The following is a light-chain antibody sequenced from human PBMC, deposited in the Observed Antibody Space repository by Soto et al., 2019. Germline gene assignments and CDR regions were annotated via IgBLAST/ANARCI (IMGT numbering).Light chain of an antibody. J-gene: IGKJ5*01. CDR2: GAS. Sequence: IMLTQSPGTLSLSPGERASLSCWASQSVGTRLAWYQQRPGQPPRLLISGASSRATGIPDRFSGSGSATDFTLTISRLEPEDFALYYCQHYGISPVTFGQGTRLEIK. CDR1: QSVGTR. V-gene: IGKV3-20*01. CDR3: QHYGISPVT.